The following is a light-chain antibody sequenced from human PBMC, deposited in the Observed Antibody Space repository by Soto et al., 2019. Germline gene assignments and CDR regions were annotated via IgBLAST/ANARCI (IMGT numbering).Light chain of an antibody. CDR1: QSVNSNY. CDR2: AAS. V-gene: IGKV3-20*01. CDR3: QQYGSSVRT. J-gene: IGKJ1*01. Sequence: EIVLTQSPGTLSLSPGERATLSCRAGQSVNSNYLAWYQQRPGQAPRLLIYAASNRVTGIPDRFSGSGSGTDFTLTISRREPEEFAVYYCQQYGSSVRTFGQGTKVELK.